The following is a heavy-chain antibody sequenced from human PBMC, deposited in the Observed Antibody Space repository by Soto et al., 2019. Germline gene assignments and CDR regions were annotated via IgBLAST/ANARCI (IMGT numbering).Heavy chain of an antibody. CDR3: ARHRARNCCEP. CDR2: MNYSGIT. J-gene: IGHJ5*02. Sequence: SETLSLTCIVSGCSISSSSYYWVRIRPPQGKGLEWIVSMNYSGITYYNPSTESRATICVDTSKNQFSLKLSPVTAAATSVFYCARHRARNCCEPWGQGTLVTVSS. CDR1: GCSISSSSYY. V-gene: IGHV4-39*01.